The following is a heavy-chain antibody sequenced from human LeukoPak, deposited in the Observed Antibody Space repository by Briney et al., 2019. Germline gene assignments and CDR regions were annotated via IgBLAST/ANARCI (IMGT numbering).Heavy chain of an antibody. Sequence: GGSLRLSCAASGFTLSSYSMNWVRQAPGKGMEWVSSISISSSYIYYADSVKGRFTISRDNAKNSLYLQMNSLRAEDTAVYYCARDRTHWGQGTLVTVSS. CDR1: GFTLSSYS. J-gene: IGHJ1*01. CDR2: ISISSSYI. V-gene: IGHV3-21*01. D-gene: IGHD1-7*01. CDR3: ARDRTH.